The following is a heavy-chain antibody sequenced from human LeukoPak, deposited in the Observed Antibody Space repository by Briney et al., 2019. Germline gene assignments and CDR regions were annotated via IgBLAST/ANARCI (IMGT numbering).Heavy chain of an antibody. D-gene: IGHD1-26*01. CDR2: MKQDGGEQ. V-gene: IGHV3-7*03. J-gene: IGHJ4*02. CDR3: ARDQNLVGATGTFDY. Sequence: PSETLSLTCTVSGGSVSSGSYYWSWVRQAPGKGLEWVANMKQDGGEQFYGDSVKGRSIILRDNAKNSLYLQMNSLRAEDTAVYYCARDQNLVGATGTFDYWGQGILVTVSS. CDR1: GGSVSSGSYY.